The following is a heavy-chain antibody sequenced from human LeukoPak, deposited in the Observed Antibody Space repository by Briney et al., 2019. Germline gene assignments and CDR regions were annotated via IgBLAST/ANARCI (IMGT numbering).Heavy chain of an antibody. CDR1: GDTFSKYA. CDR2: SIPMYGTA. D-gene: IGHD3-10*01. Sequence: ASVKVSCKAPGDTFSKYAISWVRLAPGQGLEWMGGSIPMYGTANSAQEFQGRLTFNTDDSTSTTYLELSSLRPEDTALYYCARVVLLYGSGTYLDVWGQGTLVTVSS. J-gene: IGHJ4*02. CDR3: ARVVLLYGSGTYLDV. V-gene: IGHV1-69*05.